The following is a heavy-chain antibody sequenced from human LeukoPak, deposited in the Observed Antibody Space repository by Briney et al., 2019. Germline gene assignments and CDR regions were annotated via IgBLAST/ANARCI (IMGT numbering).Heavy chain of an antibody. D-gene: IGHD3-10*01. V-gene: IGHV4-59*01. CDR3: ASHRRSHGSEY. J-gene: IGHJ4*02. CDR2: VYYSGST. CDR1: GGSFEHYF. Sequence: SETLSLTCTVSGGSFEHYFWSWIRQPPGKGLEWIGYVYYSGSTDYSPSLKSRLTISADTSKNQSSLKLSSVTAADTAVYYCASHRRSHGSEYWGQGILVTVSS.